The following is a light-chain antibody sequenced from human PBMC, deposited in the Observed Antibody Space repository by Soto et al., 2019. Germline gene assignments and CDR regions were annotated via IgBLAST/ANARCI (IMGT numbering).Light chain of an antibody. CDR3: QQYGSSPWT. J-gene: IGKJ1*01. CDR2: GAS. CDR1: QSVSSSY. V-gene: IGKV3-20*01. Sequence: EIVLTQSPGTLSLSPGERATLSCRASQSVSSSYLAWYQQKPGQAPRPHIYGASSRAIGIPDRFSGSGSGTDFTLTISTLEPEDFAVYYCQQYGSSPWTFCQGTKVEIK.